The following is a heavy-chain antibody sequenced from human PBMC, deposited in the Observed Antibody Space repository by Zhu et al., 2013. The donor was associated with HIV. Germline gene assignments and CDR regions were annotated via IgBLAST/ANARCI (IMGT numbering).Heavy chain of an antibody. V-gene: IGHV1-2*02. D-gene: IGHD2-2*01. CDR2: INPHSGDT. CDR1: GSTFTGYY. CDR3: ARDRKPMPLGEYYGVDV. Sequence: QVQLVQSGAEVKKPGASVQVSCKASGSTFTGYYIHWVRQSPGQGLEWMGWINPHSGDTHYAQKFQDKVTMSRDTSISTAYMQLSSLRSDDTAVYFCARDRKPMPLGEYYGVDVWGQGTTVTVSS. J-gene: IGHJ6*02.